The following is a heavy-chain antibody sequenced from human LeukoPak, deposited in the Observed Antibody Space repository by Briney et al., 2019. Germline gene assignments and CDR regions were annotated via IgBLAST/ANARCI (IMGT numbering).Heavy chain of an antibody. CDR2: ISAYNGNT. D-gene: IGHD1-1*01. J-gene: IGHJ4*02. CDR3: ARAERRWEVDY. V-gene: IGHV1-18*01. CDR1: GYTFTIYG. Sequence: GASVTLSCTASGYTFTIYGISWVRQAPGQGLEWMGWISAYNGNTNYAQKLQGRVTMTTDTSTSTAYMELRSLRSDDTAVYYCARAERRWEVDYWGQGTLVTVSS.